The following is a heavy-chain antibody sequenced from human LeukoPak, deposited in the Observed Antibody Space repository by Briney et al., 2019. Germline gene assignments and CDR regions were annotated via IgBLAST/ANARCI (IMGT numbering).Heavy chain of an antibody. CDR1: GFSFSIYS. CDR3: AIPPLSGTGSSRPLAGIDV. CDR2: ISHTGSTM. V-gene: IGHV3-48*04. Sequence: GGSLRLSCAASGFSFSIYSLNWVRQAPGKGLEWVSYISHTGSTMSYADSVKGRFTISRENAKNSLYLQMNSLRAEDTAVYYCAIPPLSGTGSSRPLAGIDVWGQGTTVTVSS. J-gene: IGHJ6*02. D-gene: IGHD3-10*01.